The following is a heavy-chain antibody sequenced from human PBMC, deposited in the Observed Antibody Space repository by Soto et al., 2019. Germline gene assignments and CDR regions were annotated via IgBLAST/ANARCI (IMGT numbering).Heavy chain of an antibody. D-gene: IGHD3-10*01. Sequence: QITLKESGPTLVKPTQTLTLTCTFSGFSLRTSGVGVGWIRQPPGKALEWLALIYWDDDKRYSPSLKSRLTITKAPSKTQVVLAMTNMDPVDTTTYYCARMYYYGSGSYYNGFDYWGQGTLVTVSS. CDR3: ARMYYYGSGSYYNGFDY. J-gene: IGHJ4*02. V-gene: IGHV2-5*02. CDR1: GFSLRTSGVG. CDR2: IYWDDDK.